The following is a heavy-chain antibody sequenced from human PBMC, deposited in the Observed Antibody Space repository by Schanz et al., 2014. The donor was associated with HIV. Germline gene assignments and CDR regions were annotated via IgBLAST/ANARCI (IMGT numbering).Heavy chain of an antibody. Sequence: MQLLESGGGLKRPGGSLRLSCAASGFIFRTHGMHWVRQAPGKGPEWVAVIWYDGSHTYYADSVKGRFTISRDNSKSTLYLQMNSLRAEDTAVYYCARGLPADYWGQGTLVTVSS. CDR3: ARGLPADY. CDR1: GFIFRTHG. J-gene: IGHJ4*02. D-gene: IGHD5-18*01. CDR2: IWYDGSHT. V-gene: IGHV3-33*08.